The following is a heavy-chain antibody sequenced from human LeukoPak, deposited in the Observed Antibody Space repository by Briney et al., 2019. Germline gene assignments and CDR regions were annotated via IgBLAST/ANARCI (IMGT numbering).Heavy chain of an antibody. D-gene: IGHD2-21*02. CDR3: AKDGTGCGGDCYSDY. J-gene: IGHJ4*02. V-gene: IGHV3-23*01. CDR2: ISSNSANT. CDR1: GFTFDTYG. Sequence: PGGSLRLSCAASGFTFDTYGMSWVRQAPGKGLEWVSSISSNSANTYYADSVKGRFTISRDNSKNTLYTQMNSLRAEDTAVYYCAKDGTGCGGDCYSDYWGQGTLVTVSS.